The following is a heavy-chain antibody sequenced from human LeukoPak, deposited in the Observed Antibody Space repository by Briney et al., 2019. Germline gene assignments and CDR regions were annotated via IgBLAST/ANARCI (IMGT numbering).Heavy chain of an antibody. CDR3: AKDPRNILTGDYDDFDI. Sequence: GASVKVSCKASGYTFINYCMHWGRQAPGQGLEWMGILNPIYDIPIYAQKFEGRVTMTRDMSTSTVYMELSSLTSDDTAVYFCAKDPRNILTGDYDDFDIWGQGTMVIVSS. V-gene: IGHV1-46*01. CDR1: GYTFINYC. J-gene: IGHJ3*02. D-gene: IGHD3-9*01. CDR2: LNPIYDIP.